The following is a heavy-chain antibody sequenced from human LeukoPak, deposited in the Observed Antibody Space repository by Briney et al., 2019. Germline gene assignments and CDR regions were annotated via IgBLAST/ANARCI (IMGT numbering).Heavy chain of an antibody. V-gene: IGHV3-43D*04. CDR2: ISWDGGST. CDR1: GFTFDDYA. J-gene: IGHJ4*02. CDR3: AKDSREITFGGVADY. Sequence: PGGSLRLSCAASGFTFDDYAMNWVRQAPGKGLEWVSLISWDGGSTYYADSVKGRFTISRDNSKNSLYLQMNSLRAEDTALYYCAKDSREITFGGVADYWGQGTLVTVSS. D-gene: IGHD3-16*01.